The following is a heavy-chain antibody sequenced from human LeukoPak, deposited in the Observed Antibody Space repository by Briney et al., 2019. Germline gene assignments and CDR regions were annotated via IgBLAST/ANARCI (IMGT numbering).Heavy chain of an antibody. CDR2: ISYDGSNK. D-gene: IGHD3-3*01. CDR3: ARDGTFDFWSGYYTPGFDY. V-gene: IGHV3-30-3*01. J-gene: IGHJ4*02. CDR1: GFTFSSYW. Sequence: GGSLRLSCAASGFTFSSYWMHWVRQAPGKGLEWVAVISYDGSNKYYADSVKGRFTISRDNSKNTLYLQMNSLRAEDTAVYYCARDGTFDFWSGYYTPGFDYWGQGTLVTVSS.